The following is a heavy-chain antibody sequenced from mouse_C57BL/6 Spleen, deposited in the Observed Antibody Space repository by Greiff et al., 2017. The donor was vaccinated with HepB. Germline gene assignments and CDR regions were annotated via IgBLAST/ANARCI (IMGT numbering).Heavy chain of an antibody. Sequence: QVQLQQPGAELVRPGSSVKLSCKASGYTFTSYWMDWVKQRPGQGLEWIGNIYPSDSETHYNQKFKDKATLTVDKSSSTAYMQLSSLTSEDSAVYYCARCVVVAEGYFDVWGTGTTVTVSS. D-gene: IGHD1-1*01. CDR3: ARCVVVAEGYFDV. J-gene: IGHJ1*03. CDR2: IYPSDSET. V-gene: IGHV1-61*01. CDR1: GYTFTSYW.